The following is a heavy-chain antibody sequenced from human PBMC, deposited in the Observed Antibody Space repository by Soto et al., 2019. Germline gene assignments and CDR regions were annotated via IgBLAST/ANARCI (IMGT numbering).Heavy chain of an antibody. CDR2: IIPDFGTG. CDR1: GGTFNSYA. CDR3: ARERGGYNRGDFEF. V-gene: IGHV1-69*01. J-gene: IGHJ4*02. Sequence: QVLLVQSGAEVRKPGSSVNVSCKASGGTFNSYAISWVRQAPGQGLEWMGGIIPDFGTGNSAQKFRGRVSIIADASTTTVYMGLSGLTSEDTAAYYCARERGGYNRGDFEFWGQGTQVTVSS. D-gene: IGHD1-26*01.